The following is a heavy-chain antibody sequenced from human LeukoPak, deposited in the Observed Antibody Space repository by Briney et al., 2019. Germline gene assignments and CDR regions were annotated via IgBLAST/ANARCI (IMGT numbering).Heavy chain of an antibody. CDR1: GGSFSGYY. CDR2: INHSGST. CDR3: AEVTTYY. J-gene: IGHJ4*02. Sequence: PSETLSLTCAVYGGSFSGYYWSWIRQPPGKGLEWIGEINHSGSTNYNPSLKSRVTISVDTSKNQFSLKLSSVTAADTAVYYCAEVTTYYWGQGTLVTVSS. D-gene: IGHD4-11*01. V-gene: IGHV4-34*01.